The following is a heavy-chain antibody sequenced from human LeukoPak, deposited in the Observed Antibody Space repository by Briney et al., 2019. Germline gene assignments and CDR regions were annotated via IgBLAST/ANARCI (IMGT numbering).Heavy chain of an antibody. CDR2: ISGSGGST. Sequence: PGGSLRLSCAASGFTFSSYAMSWVRQAPGKGLEWVSAISGSGGSTYYADSVKGRFTISRDNSKNTLYLQMNSLRAEDTAVYYCARAGRIAVESSWFDPWGQGTLVTVSS. J-gene: IGHJ5*02. CDR3: ARAGRIAVESSWFDP. D-gene: IGHD6-19*01. V-gene: IGHV3-23*01. CDR1: GFTFSSYA.